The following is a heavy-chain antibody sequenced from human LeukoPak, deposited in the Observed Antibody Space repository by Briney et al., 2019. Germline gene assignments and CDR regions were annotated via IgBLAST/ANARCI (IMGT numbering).Heavy chain of an antibody. Sequence: GRSLRPSCAASGFIFSTYSMSWVRQAAGRGMECVAFISSRSDYIYFGDSVKGRFTISRDNAKNSLYLQMNSLRAEDTAVYYCARVSEFYGSGSFYNEAYWGQGTLVTVSS. D-gene: IGHD3-10*01. CDR1: GFIFSTYS. V-gene: IGHV3-21*01. CDR3: ARVSEFYGSGSFYNEAY. J-gene: IGHJ4*02. CDR2: ISSRSDYI.